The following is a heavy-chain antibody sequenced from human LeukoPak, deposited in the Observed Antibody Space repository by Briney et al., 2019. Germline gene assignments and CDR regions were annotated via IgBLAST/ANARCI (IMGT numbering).Heavy chain of an antibody. CDR2: IIPDSGGA. Sequence: GASVTVSCKTSGYTLTNYYVHWVGQAPGQGLEWMGYIIPDSGGADYDQRFQGRVTMTRDKSISTVYMELSSLRSDDTAVYYCSTEDKYCGGANCGKYWGQGTLVTVSS. J-gene: IGHJ4*02. D-gene: IGHD2-21*01. V-gene: IGHV1-2*02. CDR1: GYTLTNYY. CDR3: STEDKYCGGANCGKY.